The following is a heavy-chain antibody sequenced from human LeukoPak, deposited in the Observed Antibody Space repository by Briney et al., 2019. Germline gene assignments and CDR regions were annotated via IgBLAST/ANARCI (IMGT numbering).Heavy chain of an antibody. CDR3: ARGSYDSSGYFGPLDI. CDR2: INHSGST. CDR1: GGSFSGYY. V-gene: IGHV4-34*01. Sequence: SETLSLTCAVYGGSFSGYYWSWIRQPPGKGLEWIGEINHSGSTNYNPSLKSRVTISVDTSKNQFSLKLSSVTAADTAVYYCARGSYDSSGYFGPLDIWGQGTMVTVSS. D-gene: IGHD3-22*01. J-gene: IGHJ3*02.